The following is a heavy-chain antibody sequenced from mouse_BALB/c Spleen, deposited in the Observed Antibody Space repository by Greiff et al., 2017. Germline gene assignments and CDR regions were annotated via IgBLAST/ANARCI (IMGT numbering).Heavy chain of an antibody. J-gene: IGHJ2*01. CDR2: IDPANGNT. CDR1: GFNINDTY. V-gene: IGHV14-3*02. Sequence: VQLQQSGAELVKPGASVKLSCTASGFNINDTYMHWVKQRPEQGLEWIGRIDPANGNTKYDPKFQGKATITADTSSNTAYLQLSSLTSEDTAVYYCASKLGHYWGQGTTLTVSS. CDR3: ASKLGHY. D-gene: IGHD4-1*01.